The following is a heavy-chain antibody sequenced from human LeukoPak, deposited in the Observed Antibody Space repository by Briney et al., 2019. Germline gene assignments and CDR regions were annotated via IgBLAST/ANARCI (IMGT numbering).Heavy chain of an antibody. CDR3: AREGETAVDY. CDR1: GGSISSGGYY. J-gene: IGHJ4*02. Sequence: SETLSLTCTVSGGSISSGGYYWSWIRQHSGKGLEWIGYIYYSGSTYYNPSLKSRVTISVDTSKNQFSLKLSSVTAADTAVYYCAREGETAVDYWGQGTLVTVSS. V-gene: IGHV4-31*03. CDR2: IYYSGST.